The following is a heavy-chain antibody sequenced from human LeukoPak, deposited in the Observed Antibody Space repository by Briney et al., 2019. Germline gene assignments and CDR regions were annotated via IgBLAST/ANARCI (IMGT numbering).Heavy chain of an antibody. Sequence: PGGSLRLSCAPSGFTFSDYWMSWVRQAPGKGLGWVANIKQDGNEIYYVDSVKGRFTISRDNAKNSLYLQMNSLRAEDTAVYYCARAEGRARLTYWGQGTLVTVSS. CDR3: ARAEGRARLTY. V-gene: IGHV3-7*01. CDR2: IKQDGNEI. D-gene: IGHD1-26*01. CDR1: GFTFSDYW. J-gene: IGHJ4*02.